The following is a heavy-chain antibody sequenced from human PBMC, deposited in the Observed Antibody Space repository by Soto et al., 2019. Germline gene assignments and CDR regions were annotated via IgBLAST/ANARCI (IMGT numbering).Heavy chain of an antibody. J-gene: IGHJ3*02. V-gene: IGHV6-1*01. CDR3: ARGSVGARAFDI. D-gene: IGHD1-26*01. CDR1: GDGVSSNNAA. Sequence: QTLSLTCAISGDGVSSNNAAWNWIRQSPSRGLEWLGRTYYRSKWYNDYAVSVKSRITINPDTSKNQLSLQLNSVTPEDTAVYYCARGSVGARAFDIWGQGTMVTVSS. CDR2: TYYRSKWYN.